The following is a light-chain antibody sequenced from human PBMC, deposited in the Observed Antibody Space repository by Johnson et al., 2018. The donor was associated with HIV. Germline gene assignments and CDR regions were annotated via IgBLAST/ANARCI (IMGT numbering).Light chain of an antibody. CDR2: ENN. Sequence: QSVLTQPPSVSAAPGQKVTISCSGSSSNIGNNYVSWYQQLPGTAPKLLIYENNKRPSGIPDRFSGSKSGTSATLGITGLQTGDEADYYCGTWDSSLSVNVFGTGTEVTVL. J-gene: IGLJ1*01. CDR3: GTWDSSLSVNV. CDR1: SSNIGNNY. V-gene: IGLV1-51*02.